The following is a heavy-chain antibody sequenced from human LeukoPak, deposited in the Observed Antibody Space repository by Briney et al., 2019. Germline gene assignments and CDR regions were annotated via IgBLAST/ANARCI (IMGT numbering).Heavy chain of an antibody. CDR1: GFIVSSNY. J-gene: IGHJ4*02. CDR3: ARGRPGYFFDY. V-gene: IGHV3-53*01. CDR2: ILTDSNGGGT. Sequence: SGGSLRLSCAASGFIVSSNYMNWVRQAPGTGLEWVSFILTDSNGGGTHYADSVKGRFTISRDNSKNTLYLQMNSLRAEDTAIYYCARGRPGYFFDYWGQGILVTVSS. D-gene: IGHD3-9*01.